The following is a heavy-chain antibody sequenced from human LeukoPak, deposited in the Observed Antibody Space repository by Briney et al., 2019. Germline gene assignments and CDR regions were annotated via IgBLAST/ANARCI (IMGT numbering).Heavy chain of an antibody. J-gene: IGHJ6*02. V-gene: IGHV3-23*01. CDR1: GFTFSNYA. CDR2: INGNGGRT. Sequence: PGGSLRLSCAASGFTFSNYAMSWVRQAPGKGLEWVSIINGNGGRTYYADSVRGRHTISRNNSNNTLYLQMNSLRVEDTAVYYCAKGGSSSWYSEYYYGMDVWGQGTTVTVSS. D-gene: IGHD6-13*01. CDR3: AKGGSSSWYSEYYYGMDV.